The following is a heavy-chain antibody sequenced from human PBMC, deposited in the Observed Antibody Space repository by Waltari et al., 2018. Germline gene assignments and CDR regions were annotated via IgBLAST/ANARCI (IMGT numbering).Heavy chain of an antibody. V-gene: IGHV4-59*01. CDR1: DGPITDYH. J-gene: IGHJ6*03. Sequence: QVQLQESGPGLVKPSETLYLTCSVSDGPITDYHWSWIRQPPGKALEWIGYIENSGNTNYNPSLKSRVTMSRDTSKNQVSLKVNSVTAADTAVYYCARHLGWGNYFYMDVWGKGSTVIVSS. D-gene: IGHD6-19*01. CDR3: ARHLGWGNYFYMDV. CDR2: IENSGNT.